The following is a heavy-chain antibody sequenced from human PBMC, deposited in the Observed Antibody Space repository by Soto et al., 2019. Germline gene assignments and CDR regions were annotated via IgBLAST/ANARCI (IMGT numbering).Heavy chain of an antibody. D-gene: IGHD3-3*01. V-gene: IGHV4-39*01. CDR2: IYYSGST. J-gene: IGHJ5*02. CDR1: GGSISSSSYY. Sequence: LSLTCTVSGGSISSSSYYWGWIRQPPGKGLEWIGSIYYSGSTYYNPSLKSRVTISVDTSKNQFSLKLSSVTAADTAVYYCARLPARLTYYDFWSGYHNWFDPWGQGTLVTVSS. CDR3: ARLPARLTYYDFWSGYHNWFDP.